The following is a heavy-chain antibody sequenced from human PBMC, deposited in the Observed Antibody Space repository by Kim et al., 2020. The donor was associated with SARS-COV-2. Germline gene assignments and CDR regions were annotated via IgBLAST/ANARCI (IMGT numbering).Heavy chain of an antibody. CDR2: ISTDGSNT. CDR1: GFTFSGYW. D-gene: IGHD1-26*01. J-gene: IGHJ4*02. CDR3: ARGSGSYYFDF. Sequence: GGSLRLSCSASGFTFSGYWMHWVRQAPGKGLVWVFGISTDGSNTRYADSVKGRFTISRDNAKNTLYLQINSLRDEDTAVYYCARGSGSYYFDFWGQGTLVTVSS. V-gene: IGHV3-74*01.